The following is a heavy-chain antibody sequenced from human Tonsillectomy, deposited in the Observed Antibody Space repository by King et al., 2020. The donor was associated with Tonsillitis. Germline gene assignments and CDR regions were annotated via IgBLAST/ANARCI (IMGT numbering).Heavy chain of an antibody. V-gene: IGHV4-59*08. CDR2: IYYSGST. D-gene: IGHD1-1*01. Sequence: QLQESGPGLVKPSETLSLTCTVSGGSISSYYWSWIRQPPGKGLEWIGYIYYSGSTNYNPSLKSRVTISVDTSKNQFSLKLSSVTAADTAVYYCARHFGSLQRDGGQDPLVPVPS. CDR3: ARHFGSLQRD. CDR1: GGSISSYY. J-gene: IGHJ1*01.